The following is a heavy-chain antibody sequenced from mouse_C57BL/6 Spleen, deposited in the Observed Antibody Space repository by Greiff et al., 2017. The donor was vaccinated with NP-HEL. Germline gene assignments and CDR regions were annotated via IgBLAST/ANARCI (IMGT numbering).Heavy chain of an antibody. J-gene: IGHJ4*01. D-gene: IGHD1-1*01. CDR3: ARHEVPYYYGSSYRYAMDY. CDR2: FYPGSGSI. CDR1: GYTFTEYT. Sequence: VQLQQSGAELVKPGASVKLSCKASGYTFTEYTIHWVKQRSGQGLEWIGWFYPGSGSIKYNEKFKDKATLTTDKSSSTVYMELSRLTSEDSAVYFCARHEVPYYYGSSYRYAMDYWGQGTSVTVSS. V-gene: IGHV1-62-2*01.